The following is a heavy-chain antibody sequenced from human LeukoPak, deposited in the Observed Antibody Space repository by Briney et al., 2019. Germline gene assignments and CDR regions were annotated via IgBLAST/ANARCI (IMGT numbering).Heavy chain of an antibody. CDR3: AKEIYGDPTGGRFQH. Sequence: GGSLRLSCAASGFTFSTYGMSWVRQAPGKGLEWVSAIISGSGVTTYYADSVKGRFTISRDNSKNTLYLQINSLRAEDTAVYYCAKEIYGDPTGGRFQHWGQGTLVTVSS. J-gene: IGHJ1*01. CDR1: GFTFSTYG. D-gene: IGHD4/OR15-4a*01. V-gene: IGHV3-23*01. CDR2: IISGSGVTT.